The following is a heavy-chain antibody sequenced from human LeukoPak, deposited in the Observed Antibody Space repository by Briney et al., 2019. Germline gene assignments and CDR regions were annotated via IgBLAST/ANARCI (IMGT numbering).Heavy chain of an antibody. Sequence: PGGSLRLSCAASGFTFSSYAMSWVRQAPGKGLEWVSAISGSGGSTYYADSVKGRFTISRDNSKNTLYLQMNSLRAEDTAVYYCAKDRRITIFGVVITPYYFDYWGQGTLVTVSS. D-gene: IGHD3-3*01. CDR3: AKDRRITIFGVVITPYYFDY. CDR2: ISGSGGST. CDR1: GFTFSSYA. J-gene: IGHJ4*02. V-gene: IGHV3-23*01.